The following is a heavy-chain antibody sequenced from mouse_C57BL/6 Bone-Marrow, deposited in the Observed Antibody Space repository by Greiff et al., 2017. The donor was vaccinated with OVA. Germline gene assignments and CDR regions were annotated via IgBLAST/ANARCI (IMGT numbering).Heavy chain of an antibody. CDR3: TRDEGYYYGSSSSYWYFDV. V-gene: IGHV5-9-1*02. CDR2: ISSGGDYI. D-gene: IGHD1-1*01. CDR1: GFTFSSYA. J-gene: IGHJ1*03. Sequence: EVQLVESGEGLVKPGGSLKLSCAASGFTFSSYAMSWVRQTPEKRLEWVAYISSGGDYIYYAATVKGRFTISRDNARNTLYLQMSSLKSEDTAMYYCTRDEGYYYGSSSSYWYFDVWGTGTTVTVSS.